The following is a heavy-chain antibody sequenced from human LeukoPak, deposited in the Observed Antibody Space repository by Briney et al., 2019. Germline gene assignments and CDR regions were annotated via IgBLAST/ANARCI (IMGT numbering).Heavy chain of an antibody. CDR2: IYYTGST. V-gene: IGHV4-39*07. Sequence: SETLSLTCTVSGGSIRSSYYWGWIRQPPGKGLEWIGSIYYTGSTYYIPSLKSRVTISVDTSKNQFSLKLSSVTAADTAVYYCARDRSLGTFDYWGQGTLVTVSS. D-gene: IGHD1-1*01. CDR1: GGSIRSSYY. CDR3: ARDRSLGTFDY. J-gene: IGHJ4*02.